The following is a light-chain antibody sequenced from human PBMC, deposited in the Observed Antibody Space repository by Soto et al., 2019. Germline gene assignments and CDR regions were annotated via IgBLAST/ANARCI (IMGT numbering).Light chain of an antibody. CDR3: QHYNSYSEA. CDR2: AAS. CDR1: QGISRY. Sequence: DIQLTQSPSFLSASVGDTVTITCRASQGISRYLAWYQQKPGKAPNLLVYAASSLQSGVPSRFSGSGSGTDFTLTISSLQPDDFATYYCQHYNSYSEAFGQGTKVDIK. V-gene: IGKV1-9*01. J-gene: IGKJ1*01.